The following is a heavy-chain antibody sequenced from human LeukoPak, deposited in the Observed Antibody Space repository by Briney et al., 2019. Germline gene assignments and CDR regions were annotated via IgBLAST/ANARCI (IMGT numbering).Heavy chain of an antibody. CDR3: ARVRDGYNPFDY. D-gene: IGHD5-24*01. Sequence: PSETLSLTCAVSGGSISSYYWSWIRQPPGKGLEWIGYIHYSGSPNYNPSLKSRVTISADTSKNQFSLKLSSATAADTAIYYCARVRDGYNPFDYWGQGTLVTVSS. V-gene: IGHV4-59*01. CDR2: IHYSGSP. CDR1: GGSISSYY. J-gene: IGHJ4*02.